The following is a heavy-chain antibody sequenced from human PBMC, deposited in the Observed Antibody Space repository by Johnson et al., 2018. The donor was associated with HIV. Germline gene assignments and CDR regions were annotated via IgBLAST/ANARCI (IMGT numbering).Heavy chain of an antibody. CDR2: IGTAGDT. CDR3: AKVGFSVTMIVGRRGRSNAFDI. CDR1: GFTFSSYD. Sequence: VQLVESGGGLVQPGGSLRLSCAASGFTFSSYDMHWVRQATGKGLEWVSAIGTAGDTYYPGSVKGRFTISRENAKNSLYLQMNSLRAGDTAVYYCAKVGFSVTMIVGRRGRSNAFDIWGQGTMVTVSS. J-gene: IGHJ3*02. D-gene: IGHD3-22*01. V-gene: IGHV3-13*01.